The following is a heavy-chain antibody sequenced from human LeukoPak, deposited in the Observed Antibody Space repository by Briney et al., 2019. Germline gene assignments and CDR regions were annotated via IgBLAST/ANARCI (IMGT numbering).Heavy chain of an antibody. D-gene: IGHD4-17*01. CDR3: ARARTTVPQALWYFDL. CDR1: GGSISSGGYS. CDR2: IYHSGST. Sequence: SQTLSLTCAVSGGSISSGGYSWSWIRQPPGKGLEWIGYIYHSGSTYYNPSLKSRVTISVDRSKNQFSLKLSSVTAADTAVYYCARARTTVPQALWYFDLWGRGTLVTVSS. V-gene: IGHV4-30-2*01. J-gene: IGHJ2*01.